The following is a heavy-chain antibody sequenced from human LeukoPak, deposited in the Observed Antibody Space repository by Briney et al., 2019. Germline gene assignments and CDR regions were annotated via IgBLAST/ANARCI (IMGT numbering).Heavy chain of an antibody. J-gene: IGHJ3*02. D-gene: IGHD3-22*01. CDR3: ARGPYSYDSSGAFDI. CDR2: IYYSGST. V-gene: IGHV4-59*08. Sequence: SETLSLTCTVSGGSISNYYWSWIRQPPGKGLGWIGYIYYSGSTNYNPSLKSRVTISVDTSKNQFSLKLSSVTAADTAVYFCARGPYSYDSSGAFDIWGQGTMVTVSS. CDR1: GGSISNYY.